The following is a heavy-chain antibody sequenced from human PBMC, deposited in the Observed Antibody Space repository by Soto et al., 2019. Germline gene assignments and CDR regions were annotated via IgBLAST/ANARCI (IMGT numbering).Heavy chain of an antibody. CDR1: GGSISSGDYY. J-gene: IGHJ4*02. D-gene: IGHD2-15*01. CDR3: ARARGARYFDY. V-gene: IGHV4-30-4*01. Sequence: SETLSLTCTVSGGSISSGDYYWSWIRQPPGKGLEWIGYIYYSGSTYYNPSLKSRVTISVDTSKNQFSLKLSSVTAADTAVYYCARARGARYFDYWGQGTLVTVSS. CDR2: IYYSGST.